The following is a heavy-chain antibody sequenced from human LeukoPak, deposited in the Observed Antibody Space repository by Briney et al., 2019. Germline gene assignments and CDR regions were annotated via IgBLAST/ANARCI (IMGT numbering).Heavy chain of an antibody. D-gene: IGHD4-11*01. Sequence: GGSLRLSCAASGFTFSSYSMNWVRQAPGKGLEWVSSISSSSSYIYYVDSVKGRFTISRDNSKNTLYLQMNSLRAEDTAVYYCAKSRSDYTYAFDIWGQGTMVTVSS. J-gene: IGHJ3*02. V-gene: IGHV3-21*04. CDR1: GFTFSSYS. CDR2: ISSSSSYI. CDR3: AKSRSDYTYAFDI.